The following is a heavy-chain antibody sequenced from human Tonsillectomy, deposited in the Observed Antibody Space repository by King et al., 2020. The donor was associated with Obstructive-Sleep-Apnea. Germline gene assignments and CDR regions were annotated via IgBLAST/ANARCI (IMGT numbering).Heavy chain of an antibody. J-gene: IGHJ5*02. CDR2: INPSGSSA. D-gene: IGHD6-13*01. Sequence: VQLVESGAEVKKPGASVELSCKASGYASTTYYVQWVRQAPGQGLEWMGIINPSGSSATYAQKFQGRVTMTRDTSTRTVYMQLSSLRSEDTAIYFCAGGLYSSRWSDNWFDPWGQGTLVTVS. V-gene: IGHV1-46*01. CDR1: GYASTTYY. CDR3: AGGLYSSRWSDNWFDP.